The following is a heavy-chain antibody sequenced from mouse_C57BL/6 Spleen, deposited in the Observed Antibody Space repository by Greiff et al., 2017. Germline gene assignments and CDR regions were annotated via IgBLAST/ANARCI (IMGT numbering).Heavy chain of an antibody. CDR1: GYTFTNYW. CDR2: IYPGGGYT. CDR3: ARRYGCSYPYYFDY. Sequence: VQLQQSGAELVRPGTSVTMSCKASGYTFTNYWIGWAKQRPGHGLEWIGDIYPGGGYTTYNEKFKGKATLTADKSSSTAYMQFSSRTSDDSAIYYCARRYGCSYPYYFDYWGQGTTLTVSS. J-gene: IGHJ2*01. D-gene: IGHD1-1*01. V-gene: IGHV1-63*01.